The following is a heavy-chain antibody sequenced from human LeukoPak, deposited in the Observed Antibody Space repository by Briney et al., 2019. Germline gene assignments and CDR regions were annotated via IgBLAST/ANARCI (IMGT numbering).Heavy chain of an antibody. V-gene: IGHV3-30-3*01. J-gene: IGHJ4*02. D-gene: IGHD5-18*01. Sequence: AGGSLRLSCAASGFTFRTSPMHWVRQAPGKGLEWVADISYDGSNENYGDSVKGRFTIFRDNDKNTLYLQMNSLRAEDTAVYYCAKDQSVRLGHNYGPEYWGQGTLVTVSS. CDR3: AKDQSVRLGHNYGPEY. CDR2: ISYDGSNE. CDR1: GFTFRTSP.